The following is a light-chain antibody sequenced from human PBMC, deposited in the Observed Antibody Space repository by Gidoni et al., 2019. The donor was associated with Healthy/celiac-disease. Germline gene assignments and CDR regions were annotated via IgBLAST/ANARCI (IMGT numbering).Light chain of an antibody. CDR1: SSDVGGYNY. V-gene: IGLV2-14*01. CDR3: SSYTSSSTLFV. Sequence: QSALTQPASVSGSPGQSITISCPVTSSDVGGYNYVSWYQQHPGKAPKLMIYEVSNRPAGVSNRFSGSKSGNTASLTISGLQAEDEADYYCSSYTSSSTLFVFGTGTKVTVL. J-gene: IGLJ1*01. CDR2: EVS.